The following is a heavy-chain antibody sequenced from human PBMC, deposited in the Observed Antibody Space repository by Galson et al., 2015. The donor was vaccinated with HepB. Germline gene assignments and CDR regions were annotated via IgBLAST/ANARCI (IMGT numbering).Heavy chain of an antibody. CDR1: GYSFTTSW. CDR2: IYPGDSDS. Sequence: QSGAEVTKPGESLKISCKGSGYSFTTSWIAWVRQMPGKGLEWMGIIYPGDSDSRYSPSFQGQVTISADKSISTAYLQWSSLKASDTAMYYCARLSGDYSYYMDVWGKGTTVTVS. V-gene: IGHV5-51*03. D-gene: IGHD2/OR15-2a*01. CDR3: ARLSGDYSYYMDV. J-gene: IGHJ6*03.